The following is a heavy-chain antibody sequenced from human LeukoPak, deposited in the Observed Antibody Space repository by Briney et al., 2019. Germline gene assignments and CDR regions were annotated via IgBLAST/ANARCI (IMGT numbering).Heavy chain of an antibody. CDR1: GFTFSSYG. D-gene: IGHD6-19*01. Sequence: GGSLRLSCAASGFTFSSYGMHWVRQAPAKGLEWVAVIWYDGSNKYYGDSVKGRFTISRDNSKNTLYLQMNSLRAEDTAVYYCARQDSSGWFEYWGQGTLVTVSS. V-gene: IGHV3-33*01. J-gene: IGHJ4*02. CDR2: IWYDGSNK. CDR3: ARQDSSGWFEY.